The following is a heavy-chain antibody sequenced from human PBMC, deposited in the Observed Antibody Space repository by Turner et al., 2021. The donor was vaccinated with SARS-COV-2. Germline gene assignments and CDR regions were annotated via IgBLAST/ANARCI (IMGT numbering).Heavy chain of an antibody. Sequence: EVQLVVFGGGLFQPGGTLRLACAASALSFLSYWMTWVRQAPGKGLEWVAKIKQDGSERYYVDAVKGRFTISRDNAKNSLYLQMNSLRAEDTAVYYCARVYSSSSGRNAFDIWGQGTMVTVSS. D-gene: IGHD6-6*01. CDR1: ALSFLSYW. V-gene: IGHV3-7*01. CDR3: ARVYSSSSGRNAFDI. J-gene: IGHJ3*02. CDR2: IKQDGSER.